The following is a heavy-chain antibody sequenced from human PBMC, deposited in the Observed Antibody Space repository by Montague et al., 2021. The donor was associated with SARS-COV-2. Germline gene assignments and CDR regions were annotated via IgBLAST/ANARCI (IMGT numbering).Heavy chain of an antibody. V-gene: IGHV2-70*11. J-gene: IGHJ4*02. Sequence: PALVKPTQTLTLTCTFSGFSLSTSGMCVSWLRQPPGKALEWLARIDWDDDKYYSTSLKTRLTISKDTSKNQVVLTMTNMDPVDTATYYCARETGTTVSLDYWGQGTLVTVSS. CDR1: GFSLSTSGMC. D-gene: IGHD1-7*01. CDR2: IDWDDDK. CDR3: ARETGTTVSLDY.